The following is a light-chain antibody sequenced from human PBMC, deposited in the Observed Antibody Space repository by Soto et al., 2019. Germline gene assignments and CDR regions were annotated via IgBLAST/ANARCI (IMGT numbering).Light chain of an antibody. J-gene: IGKJ5*01. V-gene: IGKV3-11*01. Sequence: EIVMTQSPATLSVSPGERATLSCRASPSVTNYLAWYQQKPGQPPRLPIYGAFNRAAGIPARFSGSGSGTDFTLTISSLEPEDSAVYYCQQRNIWPPVTFGQGTRLEIK. CDR1: PSVTNY. CDR3: QQRNIWPPVT. CDR2: GAF.